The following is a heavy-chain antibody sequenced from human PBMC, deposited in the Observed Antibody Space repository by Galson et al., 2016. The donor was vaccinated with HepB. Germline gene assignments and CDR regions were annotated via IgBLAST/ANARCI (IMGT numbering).Heavy chain of an antibody. J-gene: IGHJ6*02. CDR1: GFTFDDYA. CDR3: AKDIKEGEYYYYHMAV. V-gene: IGHV3-9*01. D-gene: IGHD3-10*01. CDR2: ISWNSGNI. Sequence: SLRLSCAASGFTFDDYAMHWVRQAPGKGLEWVAGISWNSGNIGYADSVKGRFTISRDNAKNSLHLQLNSLRTEDTAMYFCAKDIKEGEYYYYHMAVWGQGTTVTVSS.